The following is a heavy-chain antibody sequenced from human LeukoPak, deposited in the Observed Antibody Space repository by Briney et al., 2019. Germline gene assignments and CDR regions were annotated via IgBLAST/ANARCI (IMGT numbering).Heavy chain of an antibody. V-gene: IGHV3-23*01. CDR1: GFAFSRYR. Sequence: GSLRLSCVASGFAFSRYRMTWVRQAPGQGLEWIPYISVTTPFITHYAGSVKGRFTIPRDNSKNTLFLQMNSLRAEDTAVYFCAKLGGEVRFLEYLRTNYYYYYYMDVWGKGTTVTVSS. J-gene: IGHJ6*03. CDR2: ISVTTPFIT. D-gene: IGHD3-3*01. CDR3: AKLGGEVRFLEYLRTNYYYYYYMDV.